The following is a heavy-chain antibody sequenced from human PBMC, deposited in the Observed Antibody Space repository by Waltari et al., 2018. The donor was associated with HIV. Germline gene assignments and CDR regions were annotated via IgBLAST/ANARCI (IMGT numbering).Heavy chain of an antibody. J-gene: IGHJ6*02. CDR3: ARVGSYYGTGGMDV. D-gene: IGHD1-26*01. Sequence: QVQLVQSGAEVKKPGASVKVSCKASGYTFTSYAMHWVRQAPGQRLEWMGWINAGNGNTKYSQKFQGRVTITRDTSASTAYMELSSLRSEDTAVYYCARVGSYYGTGGMDVWGQGTTVTVSS. CDR1: GYTFTSYA. V-gene: IGHV1-3*01. CDR2: INAGNGNT.